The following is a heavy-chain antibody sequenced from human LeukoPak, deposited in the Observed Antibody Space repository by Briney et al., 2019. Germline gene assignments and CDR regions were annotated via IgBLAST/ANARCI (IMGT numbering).Heavy chain of an antibody. CDR3: ARSDSSSWYSLHDY. J-gene: IGHJ4*02. CDR1: GFTFSSYA. V-gene: IGHV3-23*01. Sequence: GGSLRLSCAASGFTFSSYAMSWVRQAPGKGLEWVSAISGSGVSTYYADSVKGRFTISRDNSKNTLYLQMNSLRAEDTAVYYCARSDSSSWYSLHDYWGQGTLVTVSS. CDR2: ISGSGVST. D-gene: IGHD6-13*01.